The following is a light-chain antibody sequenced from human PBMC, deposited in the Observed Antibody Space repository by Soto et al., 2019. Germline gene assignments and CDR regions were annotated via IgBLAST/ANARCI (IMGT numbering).Light chain of an antibody. CDR3: SSFTSSTTRV. V-gene: IGLV2-14*01. CDR1: SSDVGGYDY. Sequence: QSVLTQPASVSGYPGQSITISCTGSSSDVGGYDYVSWYQQYPGKAPKLMIYDVSNRPSGVSNRFSGSKSGNTASLTISGLQADDEADYYCSSFTSSTTRVFGTGTKVTVL. CDR2: DVS. J-gene: IGLJ1*01.